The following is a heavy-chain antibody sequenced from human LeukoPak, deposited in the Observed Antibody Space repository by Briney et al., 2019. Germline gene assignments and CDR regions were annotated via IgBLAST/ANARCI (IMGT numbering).Heavy chain of an antibody. Sequence: PGGSLRLSCAASGFTVSSNYMSWVRQAPGKGLEWVSVIYSGGSTYYADSVKGRFTISRHNSKNTLYLQMNSLRAEDTAVYYCARAKNLYDSSGYYYPLWGQGTLVTVSS. CDR1: GFTVSSNY. J-gene: IGHJ4*02. D-gene: IGHD3-22*01. CDR3: ARAKNLYDSSGYYYPL. CDR2: IYSGGST. V-gene: IGHV3-53*04.